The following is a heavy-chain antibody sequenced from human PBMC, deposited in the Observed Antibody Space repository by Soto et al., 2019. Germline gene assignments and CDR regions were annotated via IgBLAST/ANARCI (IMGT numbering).Heavy chain of an antibody. D-gene: IGHD4-17*01. V-gene: IGHV4-31*03. CDR1: GGSISSGGYY. CDR2: IYYSGST. Sequence: QVQLQESGPGLVKPSQTLSLTCTVSGGSISSGGYYWSWIRQHPGKGLEWIGYIYYSGSTYYNPSLKSRVTISVDTSKNQFSRKLSSVTAADTAVYYCAREFGDHKSDAFDIWGQGTMVTVSS. CDR3: AREFGDHKSDAFDI. J-gene: IGHJ3*02.